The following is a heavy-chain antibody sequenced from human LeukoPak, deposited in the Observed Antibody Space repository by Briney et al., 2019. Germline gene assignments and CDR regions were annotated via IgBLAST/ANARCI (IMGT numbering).Heavy chain of an antibody. CDR2: ISGSGGST. J-gene: IGHJ4*02. CDR3: AKTHYYGSSGYYGRDYFDY. CDR1: GFTFSSYE. Sequence: QPGGSLRLSCAASGFTFSSYEMNWVRQAPGKGLEWVSGISGSGGSTFYADSVKGRFTISRDNSKNTLNLHMNSLRAEDTAVYFCAKTHYYGSSGYYGRDYFDYWGQGTLVTVSS. D-gene: IGHD3-22*01. V-gene: IGHV3-23*01.